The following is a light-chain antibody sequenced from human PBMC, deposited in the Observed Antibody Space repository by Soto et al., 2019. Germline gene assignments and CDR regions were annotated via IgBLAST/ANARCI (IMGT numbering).Light chain of an antibody. J-gene: IGLJ1*01. Sequence: QSALTQPPSASGSPGQSVAISCTGTSSDVGGYNYVSWYQHHPGKAPKLMIYEVNKRPSGVPDRFSGSKSGNTASLTVSGLQAEDEADYYCSSYAGSSNVFGTGTRSPS. CDR1: SSDVGGYNY. CDR3: SSYAGSSNV. V-gene: IGLV2-8*01. CDR2: EVN.